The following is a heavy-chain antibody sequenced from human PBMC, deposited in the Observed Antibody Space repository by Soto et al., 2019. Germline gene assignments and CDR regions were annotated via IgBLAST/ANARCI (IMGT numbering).Heavy chain of an antibody. D-gene: IGHD2-8*01. CDR1: GFTFSSYG. Sequence: GGSLRLSCAASGFTFSSYGMHWFRQAPGKGLEWVAVISYDGSNKYYADSVKGRFTISRDNSKNTLYLQMNSLRAEDTAVYYYAKRGPSLLVCDCYYHDRMYV. CDR3: AKRGPSLLVCDCYYHDRMYV. J-gene: IGHJ6*01. CDR2: ISYDGSNK. V-gene: IGHV3-30*18.